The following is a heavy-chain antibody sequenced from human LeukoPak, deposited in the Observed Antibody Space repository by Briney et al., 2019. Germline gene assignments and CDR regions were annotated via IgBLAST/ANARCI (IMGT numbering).Heavy chain of an antibody. J-gene: IGHJ4*02. CDR3: ARGALRRYHYYGANGTDY. Sequence: SETLSLTCGVYGGSFSGYYLSWIRQPPGKGLEWIGEITHSGATNYNPSLKRRVTLLLDTSKNQLSLILTSVTAADTAVYYCARGALRRYHYYGANGTDYWGQGSLVTVSS. CDR1: GGSFSGYY. CDR2: ITHSGAT. D-gene: IGHD4/OR15-4a*01. V-gene: IGHV4-34*01.